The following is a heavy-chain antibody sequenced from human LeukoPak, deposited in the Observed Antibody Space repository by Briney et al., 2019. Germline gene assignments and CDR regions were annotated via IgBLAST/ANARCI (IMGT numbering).Heavy chain of an antibody. Sequence: GGSLRLSCAASGFTFSSYAMIWVRQAPGKGLEWVSGMSGGGGSTYYADSVKGRFTISRDNAKNSLYLQMNSLRAEDTAVYYCARDMGIPPNAFDIWGQGTMVTVSS. J-gene: IGHJ3*02. D-gene: IGHD5-18*01. CDR1: GFTFSSYA. CDR3: ARDMGIPPNAFDI. CDR2: MSGGGGST. V-gene: IGHV3-23*01.